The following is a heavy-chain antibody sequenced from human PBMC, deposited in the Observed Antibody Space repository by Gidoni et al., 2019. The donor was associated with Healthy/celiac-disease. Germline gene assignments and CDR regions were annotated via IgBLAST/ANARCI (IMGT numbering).Heavy chain of an antibody. CDR2: SSWNSGSI. CDR3: AKDTLRTVGDDAFDI. D-gene: IGHD3-16*01. J-gene: IGHJ3*02. CDR1: GFTFDDYA. Sequence: EVQLVESGGGLVQPGRSLRLSCAASGFTFDDYAMHWVRQAPGKGLEWVSGSSWNSGSIGYADSVKGRFTIARDNAKNSLYLQMNSLRAEDTALYYCAKDTLRTVGDDAFDIWGQGTMVTVSS. V-gene: IGHV3-9*01.